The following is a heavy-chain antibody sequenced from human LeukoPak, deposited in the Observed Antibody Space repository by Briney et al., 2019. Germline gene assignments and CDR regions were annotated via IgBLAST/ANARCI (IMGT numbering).Heavy chain of an antibody. CDR1: GPSFSDYR. CDR3: ATYIQRPPGMDV. J-gene: IGHJ6*02. Sequence: PGGSLRLSCAVSGPSFSDYRMIWVRQAPEKRPEWVAVTAGADDVIRYADSVKGRFTISTDNSKNTVYLQMNSLRAEDTALYFCATYIQRPPGMDVWGQGTMVTVSS. V-gene: IGHV3-23*01. CDR2: TAGADDVI. D-gene: IGHD2-15*01.